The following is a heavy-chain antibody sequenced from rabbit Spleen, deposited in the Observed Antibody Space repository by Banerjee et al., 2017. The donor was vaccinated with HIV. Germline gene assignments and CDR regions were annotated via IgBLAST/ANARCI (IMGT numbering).Heavy chain of an antibody. V-gene: IGHV1S40*01. Sequence: QSLEESGGDLVKPGASLTLTCTASGGSFSSSSYMSWVRQAPGKGLVVIACIDSGSSGFSYFATGAKVRFTIAKPSAHTVTLQMTRLTAADTATYFCARDTSSSFSSYGMDLWGPGTLVTVS. J-gene: IGHJ6*01. CDR3: ARDTSSSFSSYGMDL. D-gene: IGHD1-1*01. CDR2: IDSGSSGFS. CDR1: GGSFSSSSY.